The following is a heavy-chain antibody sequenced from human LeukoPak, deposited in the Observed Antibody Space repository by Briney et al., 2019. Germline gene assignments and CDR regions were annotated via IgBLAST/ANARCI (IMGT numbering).Heavy chain of an antibody. D-gene: IGHD3-10*01. CDR3: VRRRGSSGTINHFDP. CDR1: GYSFTTYW. V-gene: IGHV5-51*01. J-gene: IGHJ5*02. Sequence: GESLKISCETSGYSFTTYWIGWVRQMPGTGLEWVGAIYPDDSDSRYSPSFQGQVAISADRSIRTAYLQWNSLKTSDTAMYYCVRRRGSSGTINHFDPWGQGTLVTVSS. CDR2: IYPDDSDS.